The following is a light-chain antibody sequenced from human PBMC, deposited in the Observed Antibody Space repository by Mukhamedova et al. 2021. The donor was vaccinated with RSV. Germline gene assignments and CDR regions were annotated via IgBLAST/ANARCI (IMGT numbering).Light chain of an antibody. J-gene: IGKJ5*01. V-gene: IGKV1-39*01. CDR2: AAS. CDR3: QQSYSAVT. Sequence: WYQRRVHGKAPKLLIYAASSLQNGVPSRFSGSGSGTDFTLSISGLQPEDLATYYCQQSYSAVTFGQGTRLEIK.